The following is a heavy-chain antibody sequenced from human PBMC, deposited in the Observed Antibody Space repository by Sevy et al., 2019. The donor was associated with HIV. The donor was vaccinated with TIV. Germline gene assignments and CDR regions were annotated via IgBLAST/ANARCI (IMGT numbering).Heavy chain of an antibody. Sequence: ASVKVSCKASGYTFTGYYMHWVRQAPGQGLEWMGWINPNSGGTNYAQKFQGRVTMTRDTSISTAYMELSRLRSDDTAVYYCATERGDGYNVHDYWGQGTLVTVSS. J-gene: IGHJ4*02. CDR1: GYTFTGYY. CDR3: ATERGDGYNVHDY. V-gene: IGHV1-2*02. CDR2: INPNSGGT. D-gene: IGHD5-12*01.